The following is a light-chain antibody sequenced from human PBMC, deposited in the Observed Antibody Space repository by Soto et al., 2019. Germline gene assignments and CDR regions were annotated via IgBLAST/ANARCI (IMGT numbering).Light chain of an antibody. J-gene: IGKJ1*01. CDR1: HSVSSSY. V-gene: IGKV3-20*01. CDR2: GAT. Sequence: EIVLTQSPGTLSLSPEERATLSCRASHSVSSSYLAWYQQKPGQAPRLIIYGATSRATGIPDRFSGSGSGTDFTLTISRLEPEDFAVYYCHQYGSSPWTFGQGTKVEIK. CDR3: HQYGSSPWT.